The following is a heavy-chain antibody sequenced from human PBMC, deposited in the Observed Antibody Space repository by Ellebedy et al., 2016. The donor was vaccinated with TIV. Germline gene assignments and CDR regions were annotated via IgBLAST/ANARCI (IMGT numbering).Heavy chain of an antibody. Sequence: GESLKTSCAASWFTFSGSGIHWVRQASGKGLEWVGRVRTKGNNYATEYSSPVKGRFTMSRDDSKNTAYLQMSSLTTEDTALYYCTRKWDGSENHPDCDYWGQGTLVAVSS. J-gene: IGHJ4*02. CDR2: VRTKGNNYAT. CDR1: WFTFSGSG. V-gene: IGHV3-73*01. D-gene: IGHD3-22*01. CDR3: TRKWDGSENHPDCDY.